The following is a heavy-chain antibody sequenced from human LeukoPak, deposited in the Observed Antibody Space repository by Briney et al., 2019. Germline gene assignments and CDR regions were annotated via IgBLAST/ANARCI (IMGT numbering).Heavy chain of an antibody. J-gene: IGHJ4*02. V-gene: IGHV3-49*04. CDR2: IRSKAYGGTT. CDR1: GFTFGDYA. D-gene: IGHD1-26*01. Sequence: GGSLRLSCTASGFTFGDYAMSWVRQAPGKGLEWVGFIRSKAYGGTTEYAASVKGRFTISRDDSKSIAHLQMNSLKTEDTAVYYCTSGSYGYYFDYWGQGTLVTVSS. CDR3: TSGSYGYYFDY.